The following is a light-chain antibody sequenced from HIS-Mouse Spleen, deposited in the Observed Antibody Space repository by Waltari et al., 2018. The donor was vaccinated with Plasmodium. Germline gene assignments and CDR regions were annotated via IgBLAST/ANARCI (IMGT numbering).Light chain of an antibody. J-gene: IGLJ3*02. CDR2: EDS. Sequence: SYELTQPPSASVSPGQTARITCSGDASPTKYAYWYQQKSGQAPVLVIYEDSKRPSGIPERFSGSSSGTMATLTISGAQVEDEADYYCYSTDSSGNHRVFGGGTKLTVL. V-gene: IGLV3-10*01. CDR1: ASPTKY. CDR3: YSTDSSGNHRV.